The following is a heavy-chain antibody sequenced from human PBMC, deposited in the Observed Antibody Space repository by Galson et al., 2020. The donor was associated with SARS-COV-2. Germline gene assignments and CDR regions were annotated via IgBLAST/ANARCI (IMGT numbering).Heavy chain of an antibody. D-gene: IGHD3-10*01. Sequence: LSLTCAASGFTFSSYAMHWVRQAPGKGLEWVAVISYDGSNKYYADSVKGRFTISRDNSKNTLYLQMNSLRAEDTAVYYCAREGLWFGELLYSAFDIWGQGTMVTVSS. CDR2: ISYDGSNK. CDR1: GFTFSSYA. J-gene: IGHJ3*02. CDR3: AREGLWFGELLYSAFDI. V-gene: IGHV3-30*04.